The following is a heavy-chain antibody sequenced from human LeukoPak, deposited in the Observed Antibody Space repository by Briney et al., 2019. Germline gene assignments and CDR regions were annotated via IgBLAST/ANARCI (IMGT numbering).Heavy chain of an antibody. CDR3: ATDSSSSIDY. V-gene: IGHV3-7*01. CDR1: GFTFSSYW. Sequence: PGGSLRLSCAASGFTFSSYWMSWVRQAPGKGLEWVAYINQDGNEKYYVDSVRGRFTISRDNAKNSLYLQMNSLRAEDTAVYYCATDSSSSIDYWGQGTLVTVSS. J-gene: IGHJ4*02. D-gene: IGHD6-6*01. CDR2: INQDGNEK.